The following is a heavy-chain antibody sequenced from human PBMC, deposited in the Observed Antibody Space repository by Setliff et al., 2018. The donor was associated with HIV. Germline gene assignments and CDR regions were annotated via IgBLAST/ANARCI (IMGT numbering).Heavy chain of an antibody. CDR1: SGSMTGHY. CDR3: ARQPRWLQFPRYFDY. V-gene: IGHV4-59*08. J-gene: IGHJ4*02. Sequence: PSETLSLTCSVSSGSMTGHYWTWVRQPPGKGLEWIGYLHSLGSSRVSDTPNYSPSLKSRITISLDTSKRQFSLTMTSVTAADTAVYYCARQPRWLQFPRYFDYWGQGTLVTVSS. CDR2: LHSLGSSRVSDTP. D-gene: IGHD5-12*01.